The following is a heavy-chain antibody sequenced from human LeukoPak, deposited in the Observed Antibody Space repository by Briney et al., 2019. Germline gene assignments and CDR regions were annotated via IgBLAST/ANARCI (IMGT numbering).Heavy chain of an antibody. V-gene: IGHV4-4*07. CDR3: ARAVYCTNGVCYQHYFDY. D-gene: IGHD2-8*01. Sequence: SETLSLTCTVSGGSISSYYWSWIRQPAGKGLEWIGSIYHSGSTYYNPSLKSRVTISVDTSKNQFSLKLSSVTAADTAFYSCARAVYCTNGVCYQHYFDYWGQGTLVTVSS. CDR1: GGSISSYY. CDR2: IYHSGST. J-gene: IGHJ4*02.